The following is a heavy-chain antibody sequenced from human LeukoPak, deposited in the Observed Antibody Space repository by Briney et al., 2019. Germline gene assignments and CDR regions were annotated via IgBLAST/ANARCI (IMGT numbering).Heavy chain of an antibody. Sequence: GGSLRLSCAASGFTFSSYAMSWVRQAPGKGLEWVSAISGSGGSTYYADSVKGRFTISRDNSENTLYLQMNSLRAEDTAVYYCAKKISGILTGYSDYWGQGTLVTVSS. CDR1: GFTFSSYA. J-gene: IGHJ4*02. D-gene: IGHD3-9*01. CDR3: AKKISGILTGYSDY. V-gene: IGHV3-23*01. CDR2: ISGSGGST.